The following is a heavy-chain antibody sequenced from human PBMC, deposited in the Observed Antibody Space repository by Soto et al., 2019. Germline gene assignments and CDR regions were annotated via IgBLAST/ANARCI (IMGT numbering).Heavy chain of an antibody. CDR3: ARHTIYGFPGP. V-gene: IGHV4-31*03. Sequence: TLSLTCTVSGGSISSGGYEWSWIRQHPGKGLEWIGYIYYSGSTYYNPSLKSRVTISVDTSKNQFSLKLSSVTAADTAVYYCARHTIYGFPGPWGQGTLVTVS. D-gene: IGHD4-17*01. CDR1: GGSISSGGYE. CDR2: IYYSGST. J-gene: IGHJ4*02.